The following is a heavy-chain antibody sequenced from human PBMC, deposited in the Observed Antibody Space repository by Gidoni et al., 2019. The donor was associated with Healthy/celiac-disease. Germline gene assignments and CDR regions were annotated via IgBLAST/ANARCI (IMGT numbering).Heavy chain of an antibody. CDR1: CFTFDDYA. CDR2: ISWNSGSI. CDR3: AKDTSSGYYYIDD. Sequence: EMQLLESGGGLVPPGRSLILSFAASCFTFDDYAMHWVRQAPGKGLEWVSGISWNSGSIGYADSVKGRFTISRDNAKNSLYLQMNSLRAEDTALYYCAKDTSSGYYYIDDWGQGTLVTVSS. J-gene: IGHJ4*02. V-gene: IGHV3-9*01. D-gene: IGHD3-22*01.